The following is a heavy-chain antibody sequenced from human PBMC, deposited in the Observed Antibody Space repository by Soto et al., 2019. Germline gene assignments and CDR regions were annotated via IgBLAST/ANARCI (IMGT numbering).Heavy chain of an antibody. Sequence: SETLSLTCAVYGGSFSGYYWTWIRQPPGTGLEWIGEINHSGSTNYNPSLKSRVTISVDTSKNQFSLKLTSVTAADTAVYYCASTGRFAAIELWWFDPWGRGTLVTVSS. V-gene: IGHV4-34*01. D-gene: IGHD2-2*01. CDR3: ASTGRFAAIELWWFDP. J-gene: IGHJ5*02. CDR1: GGSFSGYY. CDR2: INHSGST.